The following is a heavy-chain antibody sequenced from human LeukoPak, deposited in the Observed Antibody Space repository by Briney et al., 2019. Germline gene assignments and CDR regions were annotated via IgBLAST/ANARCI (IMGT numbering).Heavy chain of an antibody. J-gene: IGHJ3*02. CDR3: ARDGDSSGYYAAFDI. D-gene: IGHD3-22*01. Sequence: PGGSLRLSCAASGFTFSSYGMHWVRQAPGKGLEWVAVIWYDGSNKYYADSVKGRFTISRDNSKNTLYLQMNSLRDEDTAVYYCARDGDSSGYYAAFDIWGQGTMVTVSS. CDR2: IWYDGSNK. V-gene: IGHV3-33*01. CDR1: GFTFSSYG.